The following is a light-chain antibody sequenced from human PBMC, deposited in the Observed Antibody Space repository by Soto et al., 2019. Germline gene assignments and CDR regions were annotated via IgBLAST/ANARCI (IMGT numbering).Light chain of an antibody. Sequence: QSVLTQPPSVSGAPGQRVTIPCTGSSSNIGAGYDVHWYQQLPGTAPKLLIYANTIRPSGVPDRFSGSKSGTSASLAITGLQAEDGADYYCQSYDSSLSVSVFGGGTQLTVL. CDR3: QSYDSSLSVSV. V-gene: IGLV1-40*01. J-gene: IGLJ3*02. CDR1: SSNIGAGYD. CDR2: ANT.